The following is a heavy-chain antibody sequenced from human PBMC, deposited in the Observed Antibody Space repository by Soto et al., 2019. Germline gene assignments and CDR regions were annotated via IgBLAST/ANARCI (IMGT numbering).Heavy chain of an antibody. CDR3: AKVGLRDWYFDL. V-gene: IGHV3-23*01. Sequence: EVQLLESGGGLVQPGGSLRLSCAASGFTFSSYAMSWVRQAPGKGLEWVSAISGSGGSTYYADSVKGRFTISRDNSKNTLYLQMXSLRXXXXXXXXXAKVGLRDWYFDLWGRGTLVT. J-gene: IGHJ2*01. CDR1: GFTFSSYA. D-gene: IGHD4-17*01. CDR2: ISGSGGST.